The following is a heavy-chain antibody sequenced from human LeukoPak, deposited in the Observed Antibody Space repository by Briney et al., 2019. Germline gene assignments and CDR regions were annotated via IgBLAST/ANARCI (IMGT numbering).Heavy chain of an antibody. D-gene: IGHD1-26*01. Sequence: GASVKVSCTASGYTFTGYYMHWVRQAPGQALEWMGWIKPNSGDTKYGQKFQGRVTVTRDTSISTAYMELNRLTSDDTAVYYCARAGSVVHPPEYFHHWGQGTLVTVST. CDR1: GYTFTGYY. J-gene: IGHJ1*01. V-gene: IGHV1-2*02. CDR3: ARAGSVVHPPEYFHH. CDR2: IKPNSGDT.